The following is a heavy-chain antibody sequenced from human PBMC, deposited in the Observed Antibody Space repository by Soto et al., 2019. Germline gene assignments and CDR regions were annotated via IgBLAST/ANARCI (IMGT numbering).Heavy chain of an antibody. CDR2: IVVGSGNT. CDR1: GFTFTSSA. V-gene: IGHV1-58*01. J-gene: IGHJ4*02. D-gene: IGHD3-22*01. Sequence: ASVKVSCKASGFTFTSSAVQWVRQARGQRLEWIGWIVVGSGNTNYAQKFQERVTITRDMSTSTAYMELSSLRSEDTAVYYCAAMWRDAGYYQAVDDWGQGTLVTVSS. CDR3: AAMWRDAGYYQAVDD.